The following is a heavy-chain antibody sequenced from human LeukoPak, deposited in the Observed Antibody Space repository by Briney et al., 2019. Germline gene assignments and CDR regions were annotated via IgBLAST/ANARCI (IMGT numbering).Heavy chain of an antibody. V-gene: IGHV4-39*02. D-gene: IGHD3-22*01. CDR1: GGSISSSSYY. CDR2: IYYSGST. J-gene: IGHJ4*02. CDR3: AKDDSSGYYQPYFDY. Sequence: SETLSLTCTVSGGSISSSSYYWGWIRQPPGKGLQWIGSIYYSGSTYYNPSLKSRVTISVDTSKNQFSLKLSSVTAADTAVYYCAKDDSSGYYQPYFDYWGQGTLVTVSS.